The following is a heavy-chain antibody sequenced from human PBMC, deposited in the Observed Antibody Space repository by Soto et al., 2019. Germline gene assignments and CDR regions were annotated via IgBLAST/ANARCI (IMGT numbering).Heavy chain of an antibody. Sequence: GESLKISCQVSGYRFSSFWIGWVRQKPGKGLEWMGIAQPGHSDTRYSPAFQGHVTISAVESTNTAYLQWSSLRASDTAMYFCARHGYSSSWYPDHWGQGTLVTVSS. CDR1: GYRFSSFW. V-gene: IGHV5-51*01. J-gene: IGHJ4*02. D-gene: IGHD6-13*01. CDR2: AQPGHSDT. CDR3: ARHGYSSSWYPDH.